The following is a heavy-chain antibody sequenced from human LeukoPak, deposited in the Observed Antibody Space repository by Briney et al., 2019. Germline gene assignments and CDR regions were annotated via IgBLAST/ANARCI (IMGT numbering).Heavy chain of an antibody. CDR3: ARDRIVATSRWGYFDY. J-gene: IGHJ4*02. D-gene: IGHD5-12*01. Sequence: GGSLRLSCAASGFTVSSNYMNWVRQAPGKGLEWVSIIYSGGSTYYADSVKGRFTISRDNAKNSLYLQMNSLRDEDTAVYYCARDRIVATSRWGYFDYWGQGTLVTVSS. CDR2: IYSGGST. CDR1: GFTVSSNY. V-gene: IGHV3-53*01.